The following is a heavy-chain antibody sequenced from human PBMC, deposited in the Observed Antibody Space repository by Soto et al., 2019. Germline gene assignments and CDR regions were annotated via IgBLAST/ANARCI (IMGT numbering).Heavy chain of an antibody. CDR1: GFTFSSYA. V-gene: IGHV3-30-3*01. CDR3: AREEIAAAGRVFDY. D-gene: IGHD6-13*01. Sequence: PGGSLRLSCAASGFTFSSYAMHWVRQAPGKGLEWVAVISYDGSNKYYADSVKGRFTISRDNSKNTLYLQMNSLRAEDTAVYYCAREEIAAAGRVFDYWGQGTLVTVSS. CDR2: ISYDGSNK. J-gene: IGHJ4*02.